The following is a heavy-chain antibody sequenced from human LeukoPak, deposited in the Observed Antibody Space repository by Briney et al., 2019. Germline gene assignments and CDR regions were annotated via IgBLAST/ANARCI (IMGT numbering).Heavy chain of an antibody. D-gene: IGHD4-17*01. Sequence: GGSLRLSCAASGFTFSNYWMHWVRQAPGKGLEWVSSISSSSTYIYYADSVKGRFTISRDNAKNSLYLQMNSLRAEDTALYYCAREIVTTDNYYYMDVWGKGTTVTVSS. CDR1: GFTFSNYW. CDR2: ISSSSTYI. J-gene: IGHJ6*03. V-gene: IGHV3-21*04. CDR3: AREIVTTDNYYYMDV.